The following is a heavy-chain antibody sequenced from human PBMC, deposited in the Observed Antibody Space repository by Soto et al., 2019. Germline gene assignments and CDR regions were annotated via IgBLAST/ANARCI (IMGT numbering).Heavy chain of an antibody. CDR2: ISYDGSNK. D-gene: IGHD3-3*01. CDR3: ARDTARFSFDY. V-gene: IGHV3-30-3*01. CDR1: GFTFSSYA. Sequence: GGSLRLSCAASGFTFSSYAMHWVRQAPGKGLEWVAVISYDGSNKYYADSVKGRFTISRDNSKNTLYLQMNSLRAEDTAVYYCARDTARFSFDYWGQGTLVTVSS. J-gene: IGHJ4*02.